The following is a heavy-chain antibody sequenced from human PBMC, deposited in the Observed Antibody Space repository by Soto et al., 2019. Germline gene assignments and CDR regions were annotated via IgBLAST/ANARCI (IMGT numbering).Heavy chain of an antibody. V-gene: IGHV1-69*14. CDR3: ARAFGSGGFYYGMDV. Sequence: QVQLVQSGAEVKKPGSSVKVSCKASGGTFSNYAFTWVRQAPGQGLERVGGIIPIFGPANYAQNFQGRVTITADIFASTTYMELSSLRSEDTAVYYCARAFGSGGFYYGMDVWGQGTTVTVSS. D-gene: IGHD3-10*01. J-gene: IGHJ6*02. CDR1: GGTFSNYA. CDR2: IIPIFGPA.